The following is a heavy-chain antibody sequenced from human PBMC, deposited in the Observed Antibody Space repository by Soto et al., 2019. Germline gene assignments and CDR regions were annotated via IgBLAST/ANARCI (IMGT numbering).Heavy chain of an antibody. CDR2: ISFTGDT. Sequence: PGGSLRLSCAASGFTFSSCAMNWVRQAPGKGPEWVSHISFTGDTYYADSVKGRFTISRDNSKNTLFLQMNSLRADDTAVYYCAKSLRKATSFDXWGQGTLLTVSX. CDR1: GFTFSSCA. CDR3: AKSLRKATSFDX. J-gene: IGHJ4*02. V-gene: IGHV3-23*01. D-gene: IGHD4-17*01.